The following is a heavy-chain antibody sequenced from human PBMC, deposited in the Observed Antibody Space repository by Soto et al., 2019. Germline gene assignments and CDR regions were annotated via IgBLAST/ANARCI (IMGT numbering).Heavy chain of an antibody. CDR2: IYHTGST. Sequence: QVQLQESGPGLVKPSETLSLTCAISGGSMNSGNWWSWVRQPPGKGLEWIGEIYHTGSTNYYPSLKRRVTISVDKSKNQFSLKMKSVTAADTAVYYCARNMAREVTLDYWGQGTLVTVSS. V-gene: IGHV4-4*02. CDR3: ARNMAREVTLDY. CDR1: GGSMNSGNW. D-gene: IGHD3-10*01. J-gene: IGHJ4*02.